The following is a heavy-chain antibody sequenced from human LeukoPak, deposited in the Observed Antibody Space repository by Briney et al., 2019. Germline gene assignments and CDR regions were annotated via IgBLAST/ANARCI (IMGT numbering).Heavy chain of an antibody. Sequence: PGGSLRLSCTASGFTFGDYAMSWVRQAPGKGLEWVGFIRSKAYGGTTEYAASVKGRFTISRDDSKSIAYLQMNSLKTEDTAVYYCTRWWELLEGAFDIWGQGTMVTVSS. J-gene: IGHJ3*02. D-gene: IGHD1-26*01. CDR3: TRWWELLEGAFDI. CDR2: IRSKAYGGTT. CDR1: GFTFGDYA. V-gene: IGHV3-49*04.